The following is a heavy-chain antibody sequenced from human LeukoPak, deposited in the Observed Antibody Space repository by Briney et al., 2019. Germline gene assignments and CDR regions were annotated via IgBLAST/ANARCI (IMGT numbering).Heavy chain of an antibody. CDR1: GGSFSGYY. CDR2: INHSGST. CDR3: ARVIRLEMATTFDY. D-gene: IGHD5-24*01. Sequence: SETLSLTCAVYGGSFSGYYWSWIRQPPGKGLEWIGEINHSGSTNYNPSLKSRVTISVDTSKNQFSLKLSSVTAADTAVYYCARVIRLEMATTFDYWGQGTLVTVSS. J-gene: IGHJ4*02. V-gene: IGHV4-34*01.